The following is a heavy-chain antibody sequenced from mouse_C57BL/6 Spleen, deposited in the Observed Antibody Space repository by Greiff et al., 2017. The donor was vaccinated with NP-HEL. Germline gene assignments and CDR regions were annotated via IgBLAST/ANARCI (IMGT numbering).Heavy chain of an antibody. CDR3: TRDTGYDGGGFDY. CDR2: ISSGGDYI. D-gene: IGHD2-2*01. Sequence: EVKLMESGEGLVKPGGSLKLSCAASGFTFSSYAMSWVRQTPEKRLEWVAYISSGGDYIYYADTVKGRFTISRDNARNTLYLQMSSLKSEDTAMYYCTRDTGYDGGGFDYWGQGTTLTVSS. V-gene: IGHV5-9-1*02. CDR1: GFTFSSYA. J-gene: IGHJ2*01.